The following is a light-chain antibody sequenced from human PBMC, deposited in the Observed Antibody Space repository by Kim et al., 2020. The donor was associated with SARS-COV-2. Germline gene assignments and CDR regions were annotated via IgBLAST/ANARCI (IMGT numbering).Light chain of an antibody. J-gene: IGKJ1*01. CDR3: KQYNNYSPWT. Sequence: VRDRVDITWRGRQSISTWLGWDKKKSGIAPKPLIYKESNVESGVPSRFSGSGSGTEFTLTISRLQHDDFETYDCKQYNNYSPWTFGQGTKVDIK. CDR1: QSISTW. V-gene: IGKV1-5*03. CDR2: KES.